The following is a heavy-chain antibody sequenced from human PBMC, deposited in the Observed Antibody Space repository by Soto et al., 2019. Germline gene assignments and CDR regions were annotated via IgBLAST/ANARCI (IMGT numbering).Heavy chain of an antibody. D-gene: IGHD3-16*01. CDR2: IYYSGST. V-gene: IGHV4-59*01. CDR3: ARGLGYFDY. Sequence: TSETLSLTCTASGGSISSYYWSWIRQPPGKGLEWIGYIYYSGSTNYNPSLKSRVTISVDTSKNQFSLKLSSVTAADTAVYYCARGLGYFDYWGQGDLVTVSS. J-gene: IGHJ4*02. CDR1: GGSISSYY.